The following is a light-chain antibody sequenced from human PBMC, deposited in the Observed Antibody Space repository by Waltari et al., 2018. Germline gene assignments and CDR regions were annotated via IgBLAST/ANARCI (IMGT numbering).Light chain of an antibody. CDR2: ATS. CDR3: QQYFSVPLT. Sequence: IQMTQSPSSLSGFVGDRVTISCRASQDITNALAWYQHKLGRAPKLLIYATSKLEGGVPARFSGRGSGTTYTRTIDSLQSDDSASYFCQQYFSVPLTFGGGSKIEI. V-gene: IGKV1-NL1*01. CDR1: QDITNA. J-gene: IGKJ4*01.